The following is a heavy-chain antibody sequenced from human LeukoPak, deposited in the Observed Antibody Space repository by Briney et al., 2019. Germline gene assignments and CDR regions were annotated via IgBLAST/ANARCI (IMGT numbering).Heavy chain of an antibody. J-gene: IGHJ6*02. CDR1: GFTFSSYG. CDR2: ISYDGSNK. V-gene: IGHV3-30*18. D-gene: IGHD3-3*01. CDR3: AKSGLDDFWSGYYVSRSWYYYGMDV. Sequence: PGGSLRLSCAASGFTFSSYGMHWVRQAPGKGLEWVAVISYDGSNKYYADSVKGRFTISRDNSKNTLYLQMNSLRAEDTAVYYCAKSGLDDFWSGYYVSRSWYYYGMDVWGQGTTVTVSS.